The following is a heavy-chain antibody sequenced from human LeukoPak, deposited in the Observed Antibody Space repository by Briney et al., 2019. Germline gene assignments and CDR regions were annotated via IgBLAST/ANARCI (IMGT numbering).Heavy chain of an antibody. CDR1: GFIFSNAW. J-gene: IGHJ4*02. CDR2: IKSNTDGGTT. CDR3: TTGGGLYYDFWSGYQHIDY. D-gene: IGHD3-3*01. V-gene: IGHV3-15*01. Sequence: PGGSLRLSCAASGFIFSNAWMTWVRQAPGKGLEWVGRIKSNTDGGTTDYAAPVKGRFTISRDDSKNTLYLQMNSLKTEDTAVYYCTTGGGLYYDFWSGYQHIDYWGQGTLVIVSS.